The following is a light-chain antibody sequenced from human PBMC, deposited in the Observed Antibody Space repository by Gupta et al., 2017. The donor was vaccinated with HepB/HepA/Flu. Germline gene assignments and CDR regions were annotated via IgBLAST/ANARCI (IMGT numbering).Light chain of an antibody. V-gene: IGLV3-19*01. CDR3: NSRDNSDNHRNWE. J-gene: IGLJ3*02. Sequence: SSELTQDPAVSVALGQTVRITCQGDSLRSSYASWYQQKPGQAPVLVIYGKNNRPSGIPDRFSGSSSGNTASLTITGAQAEDEADYYCNSRDNSDNHRNWEFGGGTKLTVL. CDR1: SLRSSY. CDR2: GKN.